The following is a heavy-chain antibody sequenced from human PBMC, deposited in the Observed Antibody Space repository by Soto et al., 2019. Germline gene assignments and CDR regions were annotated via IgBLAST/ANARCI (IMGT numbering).Heavy chain of an antibody. Sequence: QVQLVQSGAEVKKPGASVKVSCKASGYTFTTYEISWVRQAPGQGLEWMGWISAYNGNTNYAQRLQGRVTITTDTATSTTYMELRSLKSDDTAVYYCARVGSSSSPIDFWGQGTLVTVSS. CDR3: ARVGSSSSPIDF. D-gene: IGHD6-6*01. J-gene: IGHJ4*02. CDR2: ISAYNGNT. CDR1: GYTFTTYE. V-gene: IGHV1-18*01.